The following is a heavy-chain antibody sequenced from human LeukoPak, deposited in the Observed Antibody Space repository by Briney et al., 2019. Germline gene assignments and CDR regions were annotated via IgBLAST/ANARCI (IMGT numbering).Heavy chain of an antibody. CDR2: ISWDGVNT. CDR3: EKDRRGSSWAFDY. D-gene: IGHD3-16*01. J-gene: IGHJ4*02. CDR1: GFTFDVYT. Sequence: GGSQRLFCAPSGFTFDVYTTHWARQATGGGLEWVSFISWDGVNTYYTHSVKGRFTISRHNRKHSLYLKINSVRTEDTCLYYCEKDRRGSSWAFDYWGQGTLVTVSS. V-gene: IGHV3-43*01.